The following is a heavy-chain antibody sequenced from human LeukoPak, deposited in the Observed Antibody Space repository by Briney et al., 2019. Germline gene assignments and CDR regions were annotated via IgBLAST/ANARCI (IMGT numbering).Heavy chain of an antibody. Sequence: GGSLRLSCAASGFTFSSYAMHWVRQAPGKGLEWVAVISYDGNNKYYADSVKGRFTISRDNSKNTLYLQMNSLRAEDTAVYYCARDRQQLVRGYFDYWGQGTLVTVSS. CDR1: GFTFSSYA. V-gene: IGHV3-30-3*01. J-gene: IGHJ4*02. D-gene: IGHD6-13*01. CDR3: ARDRQQLVRGYFDY. CDR2: ISYDGNNK.